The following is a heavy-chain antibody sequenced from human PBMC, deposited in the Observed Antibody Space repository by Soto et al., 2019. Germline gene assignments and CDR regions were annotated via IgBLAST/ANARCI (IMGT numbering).Heavy chain of an antibody. V-gene: IGHV3-23*01. CDR3: AKIEMGWFAH. CDR2: ISGSGGHT. J-gene: IGHJ5*02. CDR1: GYRFFSYA. Sequence: GSLRVSWTVSGYRFFSYAMSWVRQAPGKGLEWVSTISGSGGHTYYADSVKGRFVVSRDNDKKTVYLNMSSLTGEDTAVYFCAKIEMGWFAHWGQGTQVTVSS. D-gene: IGHD2-8*01.